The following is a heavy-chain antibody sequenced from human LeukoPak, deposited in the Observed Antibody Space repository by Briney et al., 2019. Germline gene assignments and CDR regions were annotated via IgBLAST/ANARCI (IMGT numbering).Heavy chain of an antibody. D-gene: IGHD1-14*01. CDR1: GFTFSSYG. CDR2: ISYDGSNK. Sequence: PGGSLRLSCAASGFTFSSYGMHWVRQAPGKGLEWVAVISYDGSNKYYADSVKGRFTISRGNSKNTLYLQMNSLRAEDTAVYYCAKDYGTNRDWFDPWGQGTLVTVSS. CDR3: AKDYGTNRDWFDP. J-gene: IGHJ5*02. V-gene: IGHV3-30*18.